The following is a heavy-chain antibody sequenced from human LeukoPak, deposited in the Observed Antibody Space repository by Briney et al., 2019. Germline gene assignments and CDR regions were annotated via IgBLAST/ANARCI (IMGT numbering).Heavy chain of an antibody. CDR3: ASRYSTSSAVSPFDF. D-gene: IGHD6-6*01. CDR1: GFTFSSYA. Sequence: PGGSLRLSCAASGFTFSSYAMSWVRQAPGKGLEWVSAISGSGGSTYYADSVKGRFTISRDNSKNTLYLQMNSLRAEDTAVYYCASRYSTSSAVSPFDFWGQGTLVTVSS. J-gene: IGHJ4*02. V-gene: IGHV3-23*01. CDR2: ISGSGGST.